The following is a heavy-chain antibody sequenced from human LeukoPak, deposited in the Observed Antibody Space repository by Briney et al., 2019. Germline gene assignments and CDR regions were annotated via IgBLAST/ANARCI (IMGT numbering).Heavy chain of an antibody. CDR3: ARDHSYGSGSYYNDFDY. CDR2: INPSGGST. CDR1: GYTFTSYY. D-gene: IGHD3-10*01. V-gene: IGHV1-46*01. J-gene: IGHJ4*02. Sequence: VASVKVSFKASGYTFTSYYMHWVRQAPGQGLEWMGIINPSGGSTSYAQKFQGRVTMTRDTSTSTVYMELSSLRSEDTAVYYCARDHSYGSGSYYNDFDYWGQGTLVTVSS.